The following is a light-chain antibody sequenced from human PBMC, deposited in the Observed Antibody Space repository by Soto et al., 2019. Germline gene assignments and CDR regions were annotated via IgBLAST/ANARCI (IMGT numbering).Light chain of an antibody. CDR1: SSDVGGYNY. CDR2: EVS. CDR3: SSYTSSSTHYV. V-gene: IGLV2-14*01. Sequence: QSALAQPASVSGSPGQSITISCTGTSSDVGGYNYVSWYQQLPGKAPKLMIYEVSNRPSGVSNRFSGSKSGNTASLTISGLQAEDEADYYCSSYTSSSTHYVFGTGTKVTVL. J-gene: IGLJ1*01.